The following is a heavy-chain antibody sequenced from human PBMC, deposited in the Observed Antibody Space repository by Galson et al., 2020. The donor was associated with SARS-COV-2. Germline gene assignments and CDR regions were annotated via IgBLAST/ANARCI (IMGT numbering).Heavy chain of an antibody. Sequence: GESLKISCQDSGLSFTGYGNWISWVRQMPGKGLEWMGRIDPGDSYTNYSPSFQGHVTISVDKSTSTAYLQWSSLKASDTAIYYCARLRVSAFVSSWLDPWGQGTLVTVSS. CDR2: IDPGDSYT. CDR1: GLSFTGYGNW. V-gene: IGHV5-10-1*01. D-gene: IGHD2-8*01. CDR3: ARLRVSAFVSSWLDP. J-gene: IGHJ5*02.